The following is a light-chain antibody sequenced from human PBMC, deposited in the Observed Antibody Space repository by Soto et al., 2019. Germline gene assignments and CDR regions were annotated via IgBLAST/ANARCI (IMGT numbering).Light chain of an antibody. CDR2: ATS. J-gene: IGKJ3*01. CDR3: QQSYSTFFS. Sequence: DIQMTQSPSSLSASVGDRVTITCRASQSIRSYLNWYQQKPGKAPKLLLFATSSLQSGVPSRFSGSVSGTDFTLTISSLQPEDFATYYCQQSYSTFFSFGPGTKVDIK. CDR1: QSIRSY. V-gene: IGKV1-39*01.